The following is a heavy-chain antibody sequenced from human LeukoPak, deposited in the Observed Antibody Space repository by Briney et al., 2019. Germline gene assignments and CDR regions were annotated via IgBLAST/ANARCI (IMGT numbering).Heavy chain of an antibody. CDR1: GFTFSSYA. CDR2: ISYDGSNK. V-gene: IGHV3-30*04. D-gene: IGHD5-12*01. J-gene: IGHJ5*02. CDR3: AREVSGYDFGWFDP. Sequence: GGSLRLSCAASGFTFSSYAMHWVRQAPGKGLEWVAVISYDGSNKYYADSVKGRFTISRDNSKNTLYPQMNSLRAEDTAVYYCAREVSGYDFGWFDPWGQGTLVTVSS.